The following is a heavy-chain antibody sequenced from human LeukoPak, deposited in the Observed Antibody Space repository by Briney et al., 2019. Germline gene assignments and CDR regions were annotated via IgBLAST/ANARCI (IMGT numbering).Heavy chain of an antibody. D-gene: IGHD3-3*01. V-gene: IGHV4-4*07. CDR3: VRATITIFGVATPGRPVYRTLFDL. J-gene: IGHJ2*01. CDR2: IYTSGST. CDR1: GGSISSDY. Sequence: PSETLSLTCTVSGGSISSDYWSWIGLPAGKGLEGIGRIYTSGSTNYNSSPKSRVTMSVEASKNKFSLKLGSVTVAAPAVYYSVRATITIFGVATPGRPVYRTLFDLWGRGNLVTASS.